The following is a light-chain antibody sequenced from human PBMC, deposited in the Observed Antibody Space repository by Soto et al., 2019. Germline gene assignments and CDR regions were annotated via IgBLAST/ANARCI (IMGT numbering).Light chain of an antibody. J-gene: IGKJ5*01. Sequence: EIVLTQSPGTLSLFPGERATLSCRTSQSVSSSYLAWYQQKPGQAPRPLIYGASSRATGIPDRFSGSGSGTDFTLTISRLEPEDFAVYYCQQYGSSPRTFGQGTRLEIK. CDR1: QSVSSSY. CDR3: QQYGSSPRT. V-gene: IGKV3-20*01. CDR2: GAS.